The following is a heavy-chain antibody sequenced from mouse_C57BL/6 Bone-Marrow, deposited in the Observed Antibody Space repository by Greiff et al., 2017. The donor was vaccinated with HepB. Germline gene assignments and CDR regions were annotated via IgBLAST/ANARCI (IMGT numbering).Heavy chain of an antibody. CDR3: ARDGGSSYKTFDV. J-gene: IGHJ1*03. CDR2: IYPGSGST. V-gene: IGHV1-55*01. D-gene: IGHD1-1*01. Sequence: QVQLQQPGAELVKPGASVKMSCKASGYTFTSYWITWVKQRPGQGLEWIGDIYPGSGSTNYNEKFKSKCTLTVDTSSSTAYMQLSSLTSEDSAVYYCARDGGSSYKTFDVWGTGTTVTVSS. CDR1: GYTFTSYW.